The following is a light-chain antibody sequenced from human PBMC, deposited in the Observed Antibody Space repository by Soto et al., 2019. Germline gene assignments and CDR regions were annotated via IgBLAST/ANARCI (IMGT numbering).Light chain of an antibody. CDR3: QKYNSAPWT. CDR1: QDISNS. Sequence: DIQMTQSPSSLSASAGDRVTITCRASQDISNSLAWYQQKPGKAPRRLIYRASTLESGVPSRFSGSGSGTDFTLTISSLQPEDVATYYCQKYNSAPWTFGQGTKVEIK. CDR2: RAS. J-gene: IGKJ1*01. V-gene: IGKV1-27*01.